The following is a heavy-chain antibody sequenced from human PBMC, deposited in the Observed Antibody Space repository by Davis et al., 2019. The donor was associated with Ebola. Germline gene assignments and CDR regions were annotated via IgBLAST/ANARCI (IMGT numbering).Heavy chain of an antibody. V-gene: IGHV3-30*18. CDR2: ISYDGSNK. Sequence: GESLKISCAASGFTFSSYGMHWVRQAPGKGLEWVAVISYDGSNKYYADSVKGRFTISRDNSKNTLYLQMNSLRAEDTAVYYCAKDSEQWLDGYFDYWGQGTLVTVSS. J-gene: IGHJ4*02. CDR3: AKDSEQWLDGYFDY. CDR1: GFTFSSYG. D-gene: IGHD6-19*01.